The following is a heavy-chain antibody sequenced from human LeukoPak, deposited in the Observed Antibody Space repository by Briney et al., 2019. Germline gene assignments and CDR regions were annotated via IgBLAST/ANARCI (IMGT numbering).Heavy chain of an antibody. CDR2: ISSSSSYI. CDR1: GFTFSSYS. D-gene: IGHD2-8*01. V-gene: IGHV3-21*04. J-gene: IGHJ3*01. Sequence: PGGSLRLSCAASGFTFSSYSMNWVRQAPGKGLEWVSSISSSSSYIYYADSVKGRFTLSRDNSQNTLSLQMTSLRPEDTAIYYCAKDSRSGNGICDAFDLWGQGTLVTVSS. CDR3: AKDSRSGNGICDAFDL.